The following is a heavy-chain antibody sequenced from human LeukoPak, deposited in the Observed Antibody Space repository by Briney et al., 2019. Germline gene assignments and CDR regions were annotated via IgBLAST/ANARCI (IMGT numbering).Heavy chain of an antibody. V-gene: IGHV3-21*01. Sequence: PGGSLRLSCAASGFTFGSHIMNWVRQAPGKGLEWVSSITNTGRYIYYADSVKGRFTISRDNAKNSLYLQMNSLRAEDTAVYYCAELGITMIGGVWGKGTTVTISS. CDR1: GFTFGSHI. D-gene: IGHD3-10*02. CDR3: AELGITMIGGV. J-gene: IGHJ6*04. CDR2: ITNTGRYI.